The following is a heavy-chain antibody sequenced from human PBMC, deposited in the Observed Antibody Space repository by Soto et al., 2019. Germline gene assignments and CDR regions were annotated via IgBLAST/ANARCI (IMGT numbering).Heavy chain of an antibody. CDR1: GGTFSSYA. Sequence: ASVKVSCKASGGTFSSYAISWVRQAPGQGLEWMGGIIPIFGTANYAQKFQGRVTITADESTSTAYMELSSLRSEDTAVYYCAGEAIPPPGWFDAWGQGTLVTVSS. D-gene: IGHD2-2*01. CDR3: AGEAIPPPGWFDA. CDR2: IIPIFGTA. J-gene: IGHJ5*02. V-gene: IGHV1-69*13.